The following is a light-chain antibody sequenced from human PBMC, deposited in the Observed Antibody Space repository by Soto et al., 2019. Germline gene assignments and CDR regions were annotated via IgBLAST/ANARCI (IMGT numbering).Light chain of an antibody. V-gene: IGKV2-40*01. CDR3: MQTIQLPWT. CDR1: QSLLDSDDGNTY. J-gene: IGKJ1*01. Sequence: DIVMTQTPLSLTVTPGEPASISCRSSQSLLDSDDGNTYLDWYLQKPGQSPQLLIYTVSYRASGVPDRFSGSGSGTDFTLKISRVEAEDVGVYYCMQTIQLPWTFGQGTKVDIK. CDR2: TVS.